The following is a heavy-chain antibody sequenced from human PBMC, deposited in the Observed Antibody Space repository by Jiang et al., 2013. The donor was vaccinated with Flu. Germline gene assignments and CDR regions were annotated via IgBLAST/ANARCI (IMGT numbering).Heavy chain of an antibody. CDR1: GYIFVNFA. V-gene: IGHV7-4-1*02. D-gene: IGHD3-3*01. CDR3: ARGHDFWSAGFDP. J-gene: IGHJ5*02. CDR2: IHTDTGIP. Sequence: QSGSELKKPGASVKVSCKASGYIFVNFAMNWVRQAPGQGLEWMGWIHTDTGIPTYAQGFTGRFVFSLDTSGSTAYLQISSLKAEDTAVYYCARGHDFWSAGFDPWGQGTLVTVSS.